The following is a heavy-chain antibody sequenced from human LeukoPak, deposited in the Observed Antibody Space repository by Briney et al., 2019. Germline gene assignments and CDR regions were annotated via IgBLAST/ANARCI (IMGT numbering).Heavy chain of an antibody. Sequence: GGSLRLSCAASGFIFDDYAIHWVRQAPGKGLEWVSGNSWNSRSIGYADSVKGRFTISRDNAKNSLYLQMNSLRAEDTALYFCAKKAQYNGNYPLDYWGQGTLVTVSS. J-gene: IGHJ4*02. D-gene: IGHD1-26*01. CDR1: GFIFDDYA. CDR2: NSWNSRSI. V-gene: IGHV3-9*01. CDR3: AKKAQYNGNYPLDY.